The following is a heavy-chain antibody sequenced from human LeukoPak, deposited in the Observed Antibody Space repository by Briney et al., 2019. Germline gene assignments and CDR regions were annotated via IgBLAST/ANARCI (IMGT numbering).Heavy chain of an antibody. D-gene: IGHD3-10*01. Sequence: SETLSLTCAVYGGSFSGYYWSWIRQPPGKGLEWIGEINHSGSTNYNPSLKSRVTISVDTSKNQFSLKLSSVTAADTAVYYCARTNGYYGSGSSPWGQGTLVIISS. CDR1: GGSFSGYY. J-gene: IGHJ5*02. V-gene: IGHV4-34*01. CDR3: ARTNGYYGSGSSP. CDR2: INHSGST.